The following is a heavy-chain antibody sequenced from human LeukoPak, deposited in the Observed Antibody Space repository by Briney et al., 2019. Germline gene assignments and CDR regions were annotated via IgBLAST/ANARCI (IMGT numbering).Heavy chain of an antibody. CDR2: TRSKAYGGTT. J-gene: IGHJ6*03. Sequence: QPGRSLRLSCTASGFTFGDYAMSWFRQAPGKGLEWVGFTRSKAYGGTTEYAASVKGRFTISRDDSKSIACLQMNSLKTEDTAVYYCTRRGGRRQQLLYYYYMDVWGKGTTVTVSS. V-gene: IGHV3-49*03. CDR3: TRRGGRRQQLLYYYYMDV. CDR1: GFTFGDYA. D-gene: IGHD6-13*01.